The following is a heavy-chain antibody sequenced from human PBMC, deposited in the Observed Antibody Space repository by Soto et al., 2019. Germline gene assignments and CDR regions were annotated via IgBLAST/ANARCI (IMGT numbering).Heavy chain of an antibody. V-gene: IGHV3-23*01. J-gene: IGHJ6*02. CDR3: AKMAMDV. Sequence: PGGSLRLSCRISGFTFSNYAMTWVRQAPGKGLEWVSGISNSGGSTYYADSVKGRFAISRDNSKNTLYLQINSLRVEDTAVYYCAKMAMDVWGQGTTVTVSS. CDR1: GFTFSNYA. CDR2: ISNSGGST.